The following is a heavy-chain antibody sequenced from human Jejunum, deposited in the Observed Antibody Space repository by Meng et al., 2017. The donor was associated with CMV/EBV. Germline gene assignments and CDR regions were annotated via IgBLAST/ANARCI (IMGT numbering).Heavy chain of an antibody. Sequence: FKFADYAMSWVRQSPGKGLEWVSGINWSGGRSYAESVKGRFTISRGNAKNSLYLQMNSVRAEDTALYCCARETIAVREYHYGMDVWGQGTTVTVSS. D-gene: IGHD6-6*01. CDR3: ARETIAVREYHYGMDV. J-gene: IGHJ6*02. CDR1: FKFADYA. CDR2: INWSGGR. V-gene: IGHV3-20*03.